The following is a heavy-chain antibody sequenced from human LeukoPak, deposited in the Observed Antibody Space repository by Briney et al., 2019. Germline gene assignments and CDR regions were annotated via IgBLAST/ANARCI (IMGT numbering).Heavy chain of an antibody. CDR3: AVTTSAGTDRSFYFDY. Sequence: ASVKVSCKPSGYSFTTYGISWVRQAPGQGLEWMGWISTYNGNTYYAQKVQARVTMTTDTSTSTAYMELRSLRSDDTAVYYCAVTTSAGTDRSFYFDYWGQGTLVAVSS. CDR2: ISTYNGNT. J-gene: IGHJ4*02. D-gene: IGHD6-13*01. V-gene: IGHV1-18*01. CDR1: GYSFTTYG.